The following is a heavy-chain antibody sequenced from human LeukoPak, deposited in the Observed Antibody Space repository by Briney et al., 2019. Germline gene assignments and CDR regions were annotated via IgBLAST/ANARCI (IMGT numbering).Heavy chain of an antibody. CDR3: ATATFSYSSYDY. V-gene: IGHV1-2*06. CDR1: GYTFTGYY. J-gene: IGHJ4*02. CDR2: INPNSGGT. Sequence: ASVKVSCTASGYTFTGYYMHWVRQAPGQGLEWMGRINPNSGGTNYAQKFQGRVTMTRDTSISTAYMELSRLRSDDTAVYYCATATFSYSSYDYWGQGTLVTVSS. D-gene: IGHD6-6*01.